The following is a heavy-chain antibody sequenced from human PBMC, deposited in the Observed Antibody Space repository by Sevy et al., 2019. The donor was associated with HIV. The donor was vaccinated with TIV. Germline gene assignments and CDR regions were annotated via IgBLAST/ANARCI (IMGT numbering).Heavy chain of an antibody. J-gene: IGHJ6*02. CDR2: ISAYNGNT. CDR1: GYTFTSYG. D-gene: IGHD5-18*01. CDR3: AREDSGYSYGYGSYYGMDV. Sequence: ASVKVSCKASGYTFTSYGISWVRQAPGQGLEWMGWISAYNGNTNYAQKLQGRVTMTTDTSTSTAYMELRSLSSDDTAVYYCAREDSGYSYGYGSYYGMDVWGQGTTVTVSS. V-gene: IGHV1-18*01.